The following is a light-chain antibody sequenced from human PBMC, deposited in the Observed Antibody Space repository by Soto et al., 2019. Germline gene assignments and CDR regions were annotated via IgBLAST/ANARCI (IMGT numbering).Light chain of an antibody. V-gene: IGLV2-14*01. Sequence: QSVLTQPASVSGSPGQSITISCTGTSSDVGGYNYVSWSQQHPGKAPQLMIYEVSNRPSGVSNRFSGSKSGNTASLTISGLQAEDEADYYCSSYTSSSTYVLGTGTKV. CDR1: SSDVGGYNY. CDR2: EVS. CDR3: SSYTSSSTYV. J-gene: IGLJ1*01.